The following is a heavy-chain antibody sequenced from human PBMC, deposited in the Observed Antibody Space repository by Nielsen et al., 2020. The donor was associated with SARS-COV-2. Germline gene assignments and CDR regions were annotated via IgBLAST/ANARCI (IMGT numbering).Heavy chain of an antibody. CDR3: VRDRGSYYGADAFDI. CDR1: GFTFSSYS. CDR2: ISSSSSYI. D-gene: IGHD1-26*01. Sequence: GGSLRLSCAASGFTFSSYSMNWVRQAPGKGLEWVSSISSSSSYIYYADSVKGRFTISRDNAKNSLYLQMNSLRAEDTAVYYCVRDRGSYYGADAFDIWGQGTMVTVSS. V-gene: IGHV3-21*01. J-gene: IGHJ3*02.